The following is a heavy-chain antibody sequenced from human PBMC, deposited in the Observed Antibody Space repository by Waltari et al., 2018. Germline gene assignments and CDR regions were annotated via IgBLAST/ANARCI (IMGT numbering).Heavy chain of an antibody. CDR3: ASTYSGSYDY. J-gene: IGHJ4*02. Sequence: EVQLVESGGGLVQPGGSLRLSCAASGFTFSSYAMSWVRQAPGKGLVWVSAISGRGGSTYYADSVKGRFTISRDNSKNTMYLQMNSLRAEDTAVYYCASTYSGSYDYWGQGTLVTVSS. D-gene: IGHD1-26*01. V-gene: IGHV3-23*04. CDR2: ISGRGGST. CDR1: GFTFSSYA.